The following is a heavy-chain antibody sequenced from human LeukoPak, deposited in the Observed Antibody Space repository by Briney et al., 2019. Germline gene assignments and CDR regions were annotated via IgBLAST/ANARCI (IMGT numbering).Heavy chain of an antibody. CDR3: AKGTGIVGATSDAFDI. Sequence: PGGSLRLSCAASGFTFSSYAMSWVRQAPGKGLEWVSTISGSGSSTYYADSVKGRFTISRDNSKNTLYLQMNSLRADDTAVYYCAKGTGIVGATSDAFDIWGQGTMVTVSS. D-gene: IGHD1-26*01. CDR1: GFTFSSYA. J-gene: IGHJ3*02. CDR2: ISGSGSST. V-gene: IGHV3-23*01.